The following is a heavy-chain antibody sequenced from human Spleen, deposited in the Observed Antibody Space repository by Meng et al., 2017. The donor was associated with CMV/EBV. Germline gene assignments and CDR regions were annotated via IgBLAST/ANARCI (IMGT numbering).Heavy chain of an antibody. CDR3: ARDRTSNRFDY. J-gene: IGHJ4*02. CDR2: ISSNSIDI. CDR1: GFTFSRYW. D-gene: IGHD2-8*01. Sequence: GGSLRLSCAASGFTFSRYWMHWVRLAPGKGLEWVSSISSNSIDIYYADLVKGRFTISRDNAKNSLFLQMNSLRAEDTAVYYCARDRTSNRFDYWGQGTLVTVSS. V-gene: IGHV3-21*01.